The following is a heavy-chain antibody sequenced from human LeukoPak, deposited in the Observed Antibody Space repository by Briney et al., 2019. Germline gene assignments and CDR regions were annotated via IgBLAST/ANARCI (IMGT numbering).Heavy chain of an antibody. CDR1: EYTFTDYA. J-gene: IGHJ4*02. V-gene: IGHV1-3*01. Sequence: ASVKVSCKASEYTFTDYAINWVRQPPGQRLEWMGWINAGNGNTRYSQRFQGRVTITRDTSASTAYMELSSLTSEDTAVYYCARGRWSATTASYYLDFWGQGTLVTVSS. D-gene: IGHD5-24*01. CDR3: ARGRWSATTASYYLDF. CDR2: INAGNGNT.